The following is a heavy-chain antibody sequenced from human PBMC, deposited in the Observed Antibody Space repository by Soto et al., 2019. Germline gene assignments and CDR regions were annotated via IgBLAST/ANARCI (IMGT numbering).Heavy chain of an antibody. CDR3: ARDRYSSSWIGSYYHGMDV. Sequence: ASVKVSCKASGYTFTGHYMHWVRQAPGQGLEWMGWITAYSGYTNYAQKFQGRVTMTRDTSTSTAYMELRSLRSDDTAVYFCARDRYSSSWIGSYYHGMDVWGQ. J-gene: IGHJ6*02. CDR1: GYTFTGHY. CDR2: ITAYSGYT. V-gene: IGHV1-2*02. D-gene: IGHD6-13*01.